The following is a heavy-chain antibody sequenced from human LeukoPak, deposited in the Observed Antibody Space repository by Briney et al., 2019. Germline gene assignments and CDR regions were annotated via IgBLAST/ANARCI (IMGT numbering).Heavy chain of an antibody. CDR1: GFTFDDYG. Sequence: PGGSLRLSCAASGFTFDDYGMSWVRQAPGKGLEWVANIKEDGSEKYYVDSVQGRFTISRDNAKNSLYLQMNSLKVEDTAVYYCVRGRGSYYVAYFDYWGQGTLVTVSS. D-gene: IGHD1-26*01. J-gene: IGHJ4*02. CDR3: VRGRGSYYVAYFDY. V-gene: IGHV3-7*01. CDR2: IKEDGSEK.